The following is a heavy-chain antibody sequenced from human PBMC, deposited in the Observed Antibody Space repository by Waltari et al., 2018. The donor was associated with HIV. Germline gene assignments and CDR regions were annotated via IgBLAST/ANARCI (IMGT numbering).Heavy chain of an antibody. CDR1: GYSFAPYW. J-gene: IGHJ4*02. Sequence: EVQLVQSGAEVKKPGESLKTSCKGSGYSFAPYWIGWVRQMPGKGLEWMGIIYPGDSDTRYSPSFQGQVTISADKSIRTAYLQWSSLKASDTAMYYCTKGMYANQDYFDNWGQGTLVTVSS. CDR3: TKGMYANQDYFDN. V-gene: IGHV5-51*03. CDR2: IYPGDSDT. D-gene: IGHD2-8*01.